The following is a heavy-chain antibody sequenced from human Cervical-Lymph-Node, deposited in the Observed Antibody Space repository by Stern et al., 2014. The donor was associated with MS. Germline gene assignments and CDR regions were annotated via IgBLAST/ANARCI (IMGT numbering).Heavy chain of an antibody. J-gene: IGHJ6*02. D-gene: IGHD3/OR15-3a*01. CDR3: ASGGFLDRYGMDV. V-gene: IGHV4-59*11. CDR1: GGSIRSHY. CDR2: THYSGST. Sequence: ESDPGLVQPSQTLSLTCTVSGGSIRSHYCSWIRQPPVNVLEGIGYTHYSGSTEYNPSLKSRVSMSQDTPKKQFSLRLSSVTTADTAVYYCASGGFLDRYGMDVWGQGTTVTVSS.